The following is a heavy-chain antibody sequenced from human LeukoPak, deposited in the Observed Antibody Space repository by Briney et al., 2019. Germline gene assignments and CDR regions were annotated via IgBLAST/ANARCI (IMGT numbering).Heavy chain of an antibody. CDR2: ITDSGNTI. V-gene: IGHV3-11*01. J-gene: IGHJ6*02. CDR3: ARSIGLTGGGVDV. CDR1: GFTFSDYN. Sequence: KPGGSLRLSCAASGFTFSDYNMNWVRQAPGKGLEWVSYITDSGNTIHYADSVKGRFTISRDNAKNSLYLQMNSLRAEGTAVYYCARSIGLTGGGVDVWGQGTTVTVSS. D-gene: IGHD3-9*01.